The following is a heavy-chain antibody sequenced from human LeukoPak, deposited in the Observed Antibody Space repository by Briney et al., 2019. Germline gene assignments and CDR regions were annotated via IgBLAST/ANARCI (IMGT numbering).Heavy chain of an antibody. D-gene: IGHD4-23*01. J-gene: IGHJ4*02. CDR3: ARGDYGGNSGRLGY. V-gene: IGHV1-18*01. CDR1: GYTFTSYG. CDR2: ISAYNGNT. Sequence: GASVTVSCTASGYTFTSYGISWVRQAPGQGLEWMGWISAYNGNTNYAQKLQGRVTMTTDTSTSTAYMELRSLRSDDTAVYYCARGDYGGNSGRLGYWGQGTLVTVSS.